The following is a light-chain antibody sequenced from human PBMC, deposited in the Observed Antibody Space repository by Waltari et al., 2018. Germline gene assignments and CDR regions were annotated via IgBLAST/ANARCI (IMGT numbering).Light chain of an antibody. Sequence: DIVMTQSPDSLAVSLGERATINCKSSQSVLYSSNNKNYLAWYQQKPGQPPKLLIYWASTRESGVPDRFSGSGSGTDFTLTSSSLQAEDVAVYYCQQYYSTPLTFGGGTEVEIK. J-gene: IGKJ4*01. CDR3: QQYYSTPLT. V-gene: IGKV4-1*01. CDR1: QSVLYSSNNKNY. CDR2: WAS.